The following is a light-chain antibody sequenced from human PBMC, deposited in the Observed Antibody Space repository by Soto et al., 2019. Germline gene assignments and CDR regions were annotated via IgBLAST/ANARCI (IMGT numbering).Light chain of an antibody. CDR1: QSISSW. CDR2: AAS. J-gene: IGKJ5*01. Sequence: DLQMTQSPSTLSASVGARVTITCRASQSISSWLAWYQQKPGKAPKLLIYAASSLQSGVPSRFSGSGSGTDFTFTISSLQPEDFETYYCQQYESLPLTFGQGTRLEIK. CDR3: QQYESLPLT. V-gene: IGKV1-5*01.